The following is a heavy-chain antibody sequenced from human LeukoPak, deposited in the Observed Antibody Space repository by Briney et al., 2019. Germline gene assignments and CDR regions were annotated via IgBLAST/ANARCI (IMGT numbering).Heavy chain of an antibody. Sequence: GRTLRLSCAASGFTFSSYGMHWVRQAPGKGLEGVADISYDGSNKYYADSVRGRFTIPRDNPKNTLHLQMNSLRAEDTAVYYWAKDPGVLGSCVDYWGQGTLVTVSS. CDR2: ISYDGSNK. D-gene: IGHD2-15*01. CDR1: GFTFSSYG. V-gene: IGHV3-30*18. CDR3: AKDPGVLGSCVDY. J-gene: IGHJ4*02.